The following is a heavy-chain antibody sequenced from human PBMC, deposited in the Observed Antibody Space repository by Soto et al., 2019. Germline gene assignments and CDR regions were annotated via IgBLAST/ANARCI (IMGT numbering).Heavy chain of an antibody. CDR1: GYTFTSYY. J-gene: IGHJ6*03. D-gene: IGHD2-8*01. Sequence: ASVKVSCKASGYTFTSYYMHWVRQAPGQGLEWMGIINPSGGSTSYAQKFQGRVTMTRDTSTSTVYMELSSLRSEDTAVYYCAVSPGYCTNGVCEDYYYYYMDVWGKGTTVTVSS. V-gene: IGHV1-46*03. CDR2: INPSGGST. CDR3: AVSPGYCTNGVCEDYYYYYMDV.